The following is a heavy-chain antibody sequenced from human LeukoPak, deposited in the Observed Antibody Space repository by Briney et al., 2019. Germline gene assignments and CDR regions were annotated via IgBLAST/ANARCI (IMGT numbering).Heavy chain of an antibody. CDR3: AKTPGDCTGGTCYSFDY. D-gene: IGHD2-15*01. CDR2: IWYDGSNK. Sequence: GGSLRLSCAASGFTFSSYGMHWVRQAPGKGLEWVAVIWYDGSNKYYADSVKGRFTISRDNSKNTLYLQMNSLRAEDTAVYYCAKTPGDCTGGTCYSFDYWGQGSLVTVSS. CDR1: GFTFSSYG. J-gene: IGHJ4*02. V-gene: IGHV3-33*06.